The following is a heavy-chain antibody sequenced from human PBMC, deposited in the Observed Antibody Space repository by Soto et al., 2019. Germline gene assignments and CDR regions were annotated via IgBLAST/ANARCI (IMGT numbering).Heavy chain of an antibody. J-gene: IGHJ5*02. CDR3: ARVGYNLVSWFDP. CDR1: GGSISSYY. D-gene: IGHD5-12*01. V-gene: IGHV4-59*01. Sequence: PSETLSLTCTVSGGSISSYYWSWIRQPPGKGLEWIGYIYYSGSTNYNPPLKSRVTISVDTSKNQFSLKLSSVTAADTAVYYCARVGYNLVSWFDPWGQGTLVTVSS. CDR2: IYYSGST.